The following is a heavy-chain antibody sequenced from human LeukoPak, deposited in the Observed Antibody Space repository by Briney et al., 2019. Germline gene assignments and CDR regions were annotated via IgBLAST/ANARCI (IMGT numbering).Heavy chain of an antibody. Sequence: GESLKISCSGSGYSFTDYWIGWVRQMPGKGLEWMGIIYPGDSDPRYSPSFQGQVTISADKSINTAYLQWSSLKASDTATYYCARRYDNTGYYVYWGQGTLVTVSS. J-gene: IGHJ4*02. D-gene: IGHD3-22*01. CDR1: GYSFTDYW. CDR3: ARRYDNTGYYVY. V-gene: IGHV5-51*01. CDR2: IYPGDSDP.